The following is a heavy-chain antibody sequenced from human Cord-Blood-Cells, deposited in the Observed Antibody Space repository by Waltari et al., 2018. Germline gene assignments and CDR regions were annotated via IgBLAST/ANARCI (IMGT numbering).Heavy chain of an antibody. CDR1: GFTFSSYA. D-gene: IGHD5-12*01. J-gene: IGHJ4*02. CDR2: ISYDGSNK. Sequence: QVQLVESGGGVVQPGRSLRLSCAASGFTFSSYAMPWVRQAPGKGLEWVAVISYDGSNKYYADSVKGRFTISRDNSKNTLYLQMNSLRAEDTAVYYCARNIVATISGFDYWGQGTLVTVSS. V-gene: IGHV3-30-3*01. CDR3: ARNIVATISGFDY.